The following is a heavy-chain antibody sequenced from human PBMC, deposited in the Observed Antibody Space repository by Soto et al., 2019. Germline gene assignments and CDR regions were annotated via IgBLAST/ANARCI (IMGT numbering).Heavy chain of an antibody. CDR1: GFTFSDHY. D-gene: IGHD2-15*01. V-gene: IGHV3-72*01. CDR3: VSRYCSGGSCPSHFDY. Sequence: GGSLRLSCAASGFTFSDHYMDWVRQAPGKGLEWVGRTRNKANSYTTEYAASVKGRFTISRDDSKNSLYLQMNSLKTEDTAVYYCVSRYCSGGSCPSHFDYWGQGTMVTVYS. J-gene: IGHJ4*02. CDR2: TRNKANSYTT.